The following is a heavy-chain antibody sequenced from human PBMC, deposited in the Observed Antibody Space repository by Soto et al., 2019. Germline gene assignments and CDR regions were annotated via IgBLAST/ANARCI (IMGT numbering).Heavy chain of an antibody. D-gene: IGHD4-4*01. CDR1: GFTFSNYA. J-gene: IGHJ4*02. CDR3: AQDKLYSNYEYYFDH. Sequence: EVQLVESGGGLVQPGRSLRPSCAASGFTFSNYAMHWVRQAPGKGLEWVSGISWNSGTIGYADSVKGRFTISRDNAKTSMYLQMNRLRAEDTALYYCAQDKLYSNYEYYFDHWGQGTLVTVSS. V-gene: IGHV3-9*01. CDR2: ISWNSGTI.